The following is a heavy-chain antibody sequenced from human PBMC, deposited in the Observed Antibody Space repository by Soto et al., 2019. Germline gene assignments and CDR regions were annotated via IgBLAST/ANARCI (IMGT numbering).Heavy chain of an antibody. J-gene: IGHJ5*02. V-gene: IGHV3-30*03. CDR3: ARDSGVGSCSGGSCYTSTWFDP. CDR1: GFTFSNHG. Sequence: QVQLVESGGGVVQPGRSLRLSCVASGFTFSNHGMHWVRQAPGKGLEWVAVISFEGSIKYYTDSVKGRFTISRDDSKNSVYLQMNSLRAEDTAVYFCARDSGVGSCSGGSCYTSTWFDPWGQGTLVTVSS. CDR2: ISFEGSIK. D-gene: IGHD2-15*01.